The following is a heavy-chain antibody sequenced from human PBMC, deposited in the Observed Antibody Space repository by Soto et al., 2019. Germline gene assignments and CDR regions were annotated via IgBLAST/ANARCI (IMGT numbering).Heavy chain of an antibody. V-gene: IGHV3-53*01. CDR2: LYDVDGS. CDR1: GLTISGKKY. CDR3: ATWHEREHAFDV. J-gene: IGHJ3*01. Sequence: DVQLVESGGGLIQPGESLRLSCAAFGLTISGKKYVAWVRQAPGKGLEWVSALYDVDGSFYADSVTGRFTTSSDSSKTTVYLQLNELIPDDTAVYYCATWHEREHAFDVWGQGTTVTISS. D-gene: IGHD1-1*01.